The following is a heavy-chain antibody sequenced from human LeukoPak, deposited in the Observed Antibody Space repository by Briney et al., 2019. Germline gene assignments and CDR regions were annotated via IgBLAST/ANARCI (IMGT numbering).Heavy chain of an antibody. V-gene: IGHV3-30*04. J-gene: IGHJ4*02. Sequence: PGGSLRLSCAASGFTFSSYAMHWVRQAPGKGLEWVAVISYDGSNKYYADSVKGRFTISRDNSKNTLYLQMNSLRAEDTAVYYCAKEPGGELSYYFDYWGQGTLVTVSS. CDR1: GFTFSSYA. CDR3: AKEPGGELSYYFDY. D-gene: IGHD3-10*01. CDR2: ISYDGSNK.